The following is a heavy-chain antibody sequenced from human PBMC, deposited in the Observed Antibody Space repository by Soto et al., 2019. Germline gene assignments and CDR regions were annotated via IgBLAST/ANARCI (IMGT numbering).Heavy chain of an antibody. Sequence: SETLSLTCTVSGGSISSYYWSWIRQPPGKGLEWIGYIYYSGSTNYNPSLKSRVTISVDTSKNQFSLKLSSVTAADTAVYYCARRGGSYYYYGMDVSGQGTTVTVS. V-gene: IGHV4-59*01. D-gene: IGHD1-26*01. CDR1: GGSISSYY. CDR3: ARRGGSYYYYGMDV. CDR2: IYYSGST. J-gene: IGHJ6*02.